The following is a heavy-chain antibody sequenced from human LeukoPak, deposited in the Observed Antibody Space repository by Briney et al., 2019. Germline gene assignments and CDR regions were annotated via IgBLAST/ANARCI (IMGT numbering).Heavy chain of an antibody. CDR2: VYYGRSP. V-gene: IGHV4-39*02. J-gene: IGHJ4*02. D-gene: IGHD6-25*01. CDR3: ARSSGTGTFSY. CDR1: GGSISSYY. Sequence: PSETLSLTCIVSGGSISSYYWSWIRQPPGKGLEWIGSVYYGRSPYFNPSLESRATISVDTSKNHFSLKMSSVTAADTAVYYCARSSGTGTFSYWGQGTLVTVSS.